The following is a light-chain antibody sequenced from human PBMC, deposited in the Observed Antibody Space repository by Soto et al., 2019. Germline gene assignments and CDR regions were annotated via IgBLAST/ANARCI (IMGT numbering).Light chain of an antibody. J-gene: IGKJ4*01. Sequence: EIVLTQSPATLSVSPGERATLSCRASQSVSSQLAWYQQKPGQAPRLLIDGASTRATGIPDRFSGSGSGTEVSLTISSLQSEDFAIYYCQQYNNWPPFTCGRGTKV. CDR3: QQYNNWPPFT. CDR2: GAS. V-gene: IGKV3-15*01. CDR1: QSVSSQ.